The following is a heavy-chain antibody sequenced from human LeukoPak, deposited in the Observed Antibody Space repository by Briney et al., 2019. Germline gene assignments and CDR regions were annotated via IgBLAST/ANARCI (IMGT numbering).Heavy chain of an antibody. J-gene: IGHJ6*03. Sequence: ASVKVPCKASGGTFSSYAISWVRQAPGQGLEWMGGIIPIFGTANYAQKFQGRVTITTDESTSTAYMELSSLRSEDTAVYYCARDRGASTVTTRSYYYYMDVWGKGTTVTVSS. CDR1: GGTFSSYA. CDR3: ARDRGASTVTTRSYYYYMDV. V-gene: IGHV1-69*05. D-gene: IGHD4-11*01. CDR2: IIPIFGTA.